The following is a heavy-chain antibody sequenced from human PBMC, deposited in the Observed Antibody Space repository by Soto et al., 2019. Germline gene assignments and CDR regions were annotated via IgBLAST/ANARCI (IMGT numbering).Heavy chain of an antibody. CDR2: ISSSSSYI. CDR1: GFTFSSYS. Sequence: PGGSLRLSCAASGFTFSSYSMNWVRQAPGKGLEWVSSISSSSSYIYYADSVKGRFTISRDNAKNSLYLQMNRMRDRRVDGSAAFDIWGQGTMVTVSS. D-gene: IGHD3-10*01. V-gene: IGHV3-21*01. CDR3: FDI. J-gene: IGHJ3*02.